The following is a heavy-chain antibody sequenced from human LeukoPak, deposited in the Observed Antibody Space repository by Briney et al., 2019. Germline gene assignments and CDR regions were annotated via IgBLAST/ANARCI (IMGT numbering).Heavy chain of an antibody. CDR3: ARIGLGSSEDY. J-gene: IGHJ4*02. Sequence: SETLSLTCTVSGGSISSSSYYWGWIRQPPGRGLEWIGSFHYSGSTYYNSSLKSRVTISVDTSNNQFSLRLNSVTAADTAVYYCARIGLGSSEDYWGQGTLVTVSS. CDR2: FHYSGST. V-gene: IGHV4-39*07. CDR1: GGSISSSSYY. D-gene: IGHD2-2*01.